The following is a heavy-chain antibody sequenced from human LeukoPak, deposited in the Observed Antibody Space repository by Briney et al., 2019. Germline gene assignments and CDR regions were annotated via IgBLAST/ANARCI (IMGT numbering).Heavy chain of an antibody. Sequence: PGGSLRLSCAAPGFTFSRYSMNWVRQAPGKGLEWVSYITNSSNNIYYADSVKGRFTVSRDNAKNSLYLQMNSLRAEDTAVYYCASAKFDYWGQGTLVTVSS. CDR2: ITNSSNNI. V-gene: IGHV3-48*04. CDR1: GFTFSRYS. J-gene: IGHJ4*02. CDR3: ASAKFDY.